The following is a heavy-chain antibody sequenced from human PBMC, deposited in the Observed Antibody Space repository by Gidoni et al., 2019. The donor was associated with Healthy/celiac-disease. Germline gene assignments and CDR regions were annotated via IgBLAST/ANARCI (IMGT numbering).Heavy chain of an antibody. V-gene: IGHV3-9*01. D-gene: IGHD6-13*01. J-gene: IGHJ4*02. CDR2: ISWNGGSI. Sequence: EVQLVESGGGLVQPGRSLRLSCAASGFTFDDYAMHWVRQTPGKGLEWVSGISWNGGSIGYADSLKGRFTISRDNAKNSLYLQMNSLRAEDTALYYCARVAAAIDYWGQGTLVTVSS. CDR1: GFTFDDYA. CDR3: ARVAAAIDY.